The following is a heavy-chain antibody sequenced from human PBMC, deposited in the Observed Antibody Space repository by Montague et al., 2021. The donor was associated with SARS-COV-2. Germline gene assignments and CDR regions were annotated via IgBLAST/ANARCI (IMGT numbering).Heavy chain of an antibody. D-gene: IGHD5-24*01. CDR1: GGSISSYY. CDR2: IYYTGST. Sequence: SETLSLTCTVPGGSISSYYWSWIRQSPVKGLEWIGYIYYTGSTNYNPSLKSRVTMSVDTSKNQFSLKLSSVTAADTAVYYCARGWATGYDMDVWGQGTTVTVSS. V-gene: IGHV4-59*01. CDR3: ARGWATGYDMDV. J-gene: IGHJ6*02.